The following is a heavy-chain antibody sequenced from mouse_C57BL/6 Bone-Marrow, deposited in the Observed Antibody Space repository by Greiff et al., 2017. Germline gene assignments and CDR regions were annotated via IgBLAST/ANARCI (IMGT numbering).Heavy chain of an antibody. Sequence: EVQRVESGGGLVKPGGSLKLSCAASGFTFSSYAMSWVRQTPEKRLEWVATISDGGSYTYYPDNVKGRFTISRDNAKNNLYLQMSHLKSEDTAMYYCARDGGSGYVLMDYWGQGTSVTVSS. CDR3: ARDGGSGYVLMDY. V-gene: IGHV5-4*01. CDR1: GFTFSSYA. D-gene: IGHD3-2*02. CDR2: ISDGGSYT. J-gene: IGHJ4*01.